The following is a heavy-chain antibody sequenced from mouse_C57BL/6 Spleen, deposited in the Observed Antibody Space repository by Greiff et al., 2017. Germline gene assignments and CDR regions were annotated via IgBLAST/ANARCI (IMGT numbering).Heavy chain of an antibody. Sequence: EVQLQQSGAELVKPGASVKLSCTASGFNITDYYMHWVKQRTEQGLEWIGRIDPEDGETKSAPKFQGKATITADTSSNTAYLQLSILTSKDTAVYYCASDYYSNNYYAMDYWGQGTSVTVSS. CDR2: IDPEDGET. CDR1: GFNITDYY. CDR3: ASDYYSNNYYAMDY. D-gene: IGHD2-5*01. J-gene: IGHJ4*01. V-gene: IGHV14-2*01.